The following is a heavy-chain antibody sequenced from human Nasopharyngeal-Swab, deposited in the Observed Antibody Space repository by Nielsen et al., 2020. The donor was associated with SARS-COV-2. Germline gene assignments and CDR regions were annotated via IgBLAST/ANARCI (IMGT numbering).Heavy chain of an antibody. D-gene: IGHD6-19*01. J-gene: IGHJ6*02. CDR1: GFTFNTYA. Sequence: GESLKISCAASGFTFNTYAISWVRQAPGKGLEWVAVIWYDGSNKYYADSVKGRFTISRDNSKNTLYLQMNSLRAEDTAVYYCARDLYRQQWPLYNYYGMDVWGQGTTVTVSS. CDR2: IWYDGSNK. V-gene: IGHV3-33*08. CDR3: ARDLYRQQWPLYNYYGMDV.